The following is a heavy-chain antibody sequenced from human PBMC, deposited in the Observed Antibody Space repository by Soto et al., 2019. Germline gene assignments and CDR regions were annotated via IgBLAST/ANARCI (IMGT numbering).Heavy chain of an antibody. J-gene: IGHJ5*02. D-gene: IGHD5-18*01. Sequence: QLQLQESGPGLVKPSETLSLTCTVSGGYISSSSYYWGWIRQPPGKGLEWIGSIYYSGSTYYNPSLKSRVTISVDTSKNQFSLKLSSVTAADTAVYYCARQVDTAMINWFDPWGQGTLVTVSS. V-gene: IGHV4-39*01. CDR1: GGYISSSSYY. CDR3: ARQVDTAMINWFDP. CDR2: IYYSGST.